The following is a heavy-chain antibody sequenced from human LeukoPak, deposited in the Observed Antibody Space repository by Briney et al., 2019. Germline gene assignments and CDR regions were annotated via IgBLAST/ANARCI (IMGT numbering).Heavy chain of an antibody. J-gene: IGHJ4*02. CDR2: INAGNGNT. CDR1: GYTFTNYL. CDR3: ARGTAYGGYVNY. V-gene: IGHV1-3*01. Sequence: GASVKVSCKASGYTFTNYLMHWVRQAPGQRLEWMGWINAGNGNTKYSQNFQDRVTITRDTSGNTAYMELSSLRSEDTAVYYCARGTAYGGYVNYWGQGTLVTVSS. D-gene: IGHD5-12*01.